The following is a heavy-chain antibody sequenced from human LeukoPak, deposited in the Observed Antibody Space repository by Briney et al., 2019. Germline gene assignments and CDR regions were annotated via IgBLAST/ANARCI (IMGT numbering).Heavy chain of an antibody. CDR2: ISRIGSTI. Sequence: GGSLTLSCAAYGFTFSSYEMNWVRQAPGHGLEWVSYISRIGSTIYYADSVKGRFTISRDNAKNSLYLQMNSLRAEDTAVYYCARDGWIQLWTHYYYYGIYVWGKGTTVTVSS. CDR3: ARDGWIQLWTHYYYYGIYV. J-gene: IGHJ6*04. V-gene: IGHV3-48*03. CDR1: GFTFSSYE. D-gene: IGHD5-18*01.